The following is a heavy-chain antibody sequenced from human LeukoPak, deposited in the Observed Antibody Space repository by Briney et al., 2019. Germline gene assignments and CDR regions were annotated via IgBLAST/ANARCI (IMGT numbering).Heavy chain of an antibody. V-gene: IGHV4-4*07. Sequence: PSETLSLTCTVSGGSISSYHWSWIRQPAGKGLEWIGRIYTSGSTNYNPSLKSRVTMSVDTSKNQFSLKLSSVTAADTAVYYCASAKGIGWYWGDYYYGMDVWGQGTTVTVSS. CDR1: GGSISSYH. CDR2: IYTSGST. CDR3: ASAKGIGWYWGDYYYGMDV. D-gene: IGHD6-19*01. J-gene: IGHJ6*02.